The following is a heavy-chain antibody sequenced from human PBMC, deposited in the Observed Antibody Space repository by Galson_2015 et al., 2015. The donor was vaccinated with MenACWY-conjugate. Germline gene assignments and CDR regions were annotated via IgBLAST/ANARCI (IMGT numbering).Heavy chain of an antibody. V-gene: IGHV3-74*01. CDR3: AKTRVRWLLGSVAD. CDR2: INSDGSSI. J-gene: IGHJ4*02. D-gene: IGHD5-24*01. CDR1: GLTFSNYW. Sequence: SLRLSCAASGLTFSNYWMHWVRQAPGKGLVWVSRINSDGSSINYADSVKGRFTISRDSSKNTLYLQMDSLRAQDTAVYFCAKTRVRWLLGSVADWGQGTLVTVSS.